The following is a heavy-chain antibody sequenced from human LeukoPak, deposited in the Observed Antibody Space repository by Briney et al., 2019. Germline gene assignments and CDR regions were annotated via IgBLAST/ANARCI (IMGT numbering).Heavy chain of an antibody. CDR2: ISKDGSTS. J-gene: IGHJ4*02. CDR1: GFTFSNHW. Sequence: GGSLRLSCEASGFTFSNHWMHWVRQAPGKGLVWVSVISKDGSTSIYADSVRGRLTISRDNAKNTLYLQMNSLRAEDTAVYYCAKDLVSYRRGYSARAFDYWGQGTLVTVSS. V-gene: IGHV3-74*01. D-gene: IGHD5-18*01. CDR3: AKDLVSYRRGYSARAFDY.